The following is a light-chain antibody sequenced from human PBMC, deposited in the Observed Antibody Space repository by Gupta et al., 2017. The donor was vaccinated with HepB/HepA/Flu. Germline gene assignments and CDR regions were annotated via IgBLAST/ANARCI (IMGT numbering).Light chain of an antibody. CDR2: HAS. CDR1: KLGNKF. V-gene: IGLV3-1*01. Sequence: SYALTQPPSVSVSPGQTASITCSANKLGNKFISWYQQKPGQSPVLVIDHASKLPAGTPERFSGSNSGNTATLTLSGTQAMDEADYYCQAGDTSAVFGGGTKLTVL. J-gene: IGLJ2*01. CDR3: QAGDTSAV.